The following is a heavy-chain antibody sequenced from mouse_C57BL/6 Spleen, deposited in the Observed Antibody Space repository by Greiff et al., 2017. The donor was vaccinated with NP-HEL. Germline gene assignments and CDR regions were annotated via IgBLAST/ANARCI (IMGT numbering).Heavy chain of an antibody. CDR2: IYIGNGYT. Sequence: EVKLMESGAELVRPGSSVKMSCKTSGYTFTSYGINWVKQRPGQGLEWIGYIYIGNGYTEYNEKFKGKATLTSDTSSSTAYMQLSSLTSEDSAIYFCARRSPYGSSYDYAMDYWGQGTSVTVSS. D-gene: IGHD1-1*01. CDR3: ARRSPYGSSYDYAMDY. CDR1: GYTFTSYG. V-gene: IGHV1-58*01. J-gene: IGHJ4*01.